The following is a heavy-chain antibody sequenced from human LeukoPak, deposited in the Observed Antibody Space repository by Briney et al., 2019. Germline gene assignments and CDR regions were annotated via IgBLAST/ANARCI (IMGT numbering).Heavy chain of an antibody. CDR2: IYYSGST. V-gene: IGHV4-39*01. Sequence: SETLSLTCTVSGGSISSSSYYWGWIRQPPGKGLEWIGSIYYSGSTYYNPSLKSRVTTSVDTSKNQFSLKLSSVTAADTAVYYCARGMGWFDPWGQGTLVTVSS. CDR1: GGSISSSSYY. J-gene: IGHJ5*02. D-gene: IGHD2-8*01. CDR3: ARGMGWFDP.